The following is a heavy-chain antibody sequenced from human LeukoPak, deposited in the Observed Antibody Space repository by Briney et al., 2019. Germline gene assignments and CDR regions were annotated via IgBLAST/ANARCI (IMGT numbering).Heavy chain of an antibody. D-gene: IGHD3-3*01. Sequence: ETLSLTCAVYGGSFSGYFWSWIRQPPGKGLEWVSAISGSGGSTYYADSVKGRFTISRDNSKNTLYLQMNSLRAEDTAVYYCAKANPSGEWLPSYYYYYYMDVWGKGTTVTVSS. CDR2: ISGSGGST. CDR3: AKANPSGEWLPSYYYYYYMDV. J-gene: IGHJ6*03. CDR1: GGSFSGYF. V-gene: IGHV3-23*01.